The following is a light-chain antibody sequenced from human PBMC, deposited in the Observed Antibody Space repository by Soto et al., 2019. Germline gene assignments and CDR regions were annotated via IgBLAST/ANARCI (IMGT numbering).Light chain of an antibody. CDR1: HDVNSR. CDR2: SAS. J-gene: IGKJ2*01. Sequence: DIPMTQSPSSVSASLGDRVSITCRASHDVNSRLAGYQQKPGMAPTLLIHSASTLRSGVPSRFSGGGSGTDFTLTISTLQPEDLGTYYCQQAYSLPLTYGPGTKLQI. CDR3: QQAYSLPLT. V-gene: IGKV1-12*01.